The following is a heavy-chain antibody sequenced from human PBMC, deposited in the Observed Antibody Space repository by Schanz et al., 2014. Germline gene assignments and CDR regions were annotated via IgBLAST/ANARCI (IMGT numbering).Heavy chain of an antibody. D-gene: IGHD5-18*01. V-gene: IGHV3-48*03. J-gene: IGHJ3*02. CDR1: GFIFGSSV. CDR2: IGNGGVTI. Sequence: EVQLVESGGGLVQPGGSLRLSCAASGFIFGSSVMAWVRQAPGRGLEWVSYIGNGGVTIYYADSVKGRFTISRDNAKNSLYLQMNGLRAEDTAVYYCARVALPGYSSPRDAFDIWGQGTMVTVSS. CDR3: ARVALPGYSSPRDAFDI.